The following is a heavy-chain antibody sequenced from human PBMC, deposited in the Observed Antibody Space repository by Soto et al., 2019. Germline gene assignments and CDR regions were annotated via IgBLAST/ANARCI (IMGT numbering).Heavy chain of an antibody. D-gene: IGHD6-19*01. CDR3: ARLSSGWYPPIWYFDL. J-gene: IGHJ2*01. V-gene: IGHV4-4*02. CDR2: IYHSGST. CDR1: GGSISSSNW. Sequence: QVQLQESGPGLVKPSGTLSLTCAVSGGSISSSNWWSWVRQPPGKGLEWIGEIYHSGSTNYNPSLRSRATIPVDKSKNHFSLKLSSVTAADRAVYYCARLSSGWYPPIWYFDLWGRGTLVTVSS.